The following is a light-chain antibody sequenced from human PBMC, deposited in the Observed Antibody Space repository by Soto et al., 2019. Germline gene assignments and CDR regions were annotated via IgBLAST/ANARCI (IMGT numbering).Light chain of an antibody. Sequence: DIVMTQSPLSLPVTPGEPASISCRSSQSLLHSNGYNYLDWYLQKPGQSPQLLIYLGSNRASGVPDRFSGSGSGTDFTLKISRVEAEDVGFYHCMQALQAPPTFGQGTKVEIK. CDR1: QSLLHSNGYNY. V-gene: IGKV2-28*01. CDR3: MQALQAPPT. J-gene: IGKJ1*01. CDR2: LGS.